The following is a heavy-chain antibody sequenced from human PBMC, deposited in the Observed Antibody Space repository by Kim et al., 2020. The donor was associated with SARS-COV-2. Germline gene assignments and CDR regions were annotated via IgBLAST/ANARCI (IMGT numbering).Heavy chain of an antibody. J-gene: IGHJ4*02. D-gene: IGHD3-10*01. Sequence: YADSVKGRFTISRDNAKNSLYLQMNSLRAEDTAVYYCARDLAPASGSYYNWGQGTLVTVSS. V-gene: IGHV3-21*01. CDR3: ARDLAPASGSYYN.